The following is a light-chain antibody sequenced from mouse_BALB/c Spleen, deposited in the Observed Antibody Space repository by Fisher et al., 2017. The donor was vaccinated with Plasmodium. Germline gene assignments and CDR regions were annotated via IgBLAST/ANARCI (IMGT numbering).Light chain of an antibody. V-gene: IGKV5-43*01. CDR2: YTS. CDR1: QSIGNN. J-gene: IGKJ5*01. Sequence: DIVLTQTPATLSVTPGDSVSLSCRASQSIGNNLHWYQQKSHESPRLLINYTSQSISGIPSRFSGSGSGTDFTLSINSVETEDFGMYFCQHSNSWPLTFGAGTKLELK. CDR3: QHSNSWPLT.